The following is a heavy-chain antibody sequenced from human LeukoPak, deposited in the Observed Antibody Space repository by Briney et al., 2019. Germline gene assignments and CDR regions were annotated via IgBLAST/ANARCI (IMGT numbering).Heavy chain of an antibody. V-gene: IGHV4-34*01. CDR3: ARDVVVVPAAIHYGMDV. CDR2: INHRGRT. J-gene: IGHJ6*02. CDR1: GGSFSDYF. Sequence: SDTLSLIHAVYGGSFSDYFWGWIRQPPGKGLAWIVEINHRGRTYYNPSLKSQVTISVDTSKNKYSLILSSVTAADTAVYYCARDVVVVPAAIHYGMDVWGQGTTVTVSS. D-gene: IGHD2-2*01.